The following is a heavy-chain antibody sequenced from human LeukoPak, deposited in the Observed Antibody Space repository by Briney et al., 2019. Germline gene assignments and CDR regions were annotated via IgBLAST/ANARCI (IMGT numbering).Heavy chain of an antibody. J-gene: IGHJ4*02. Sequence: SETLSLTCAVYGGSFSGYYWSWIRQPPGKGLEWIGEINHSGSTNYNPSLKSRVTISVDTSKNQFSLKLSSVTPEDTAVYYCARRFWSGYPAAGDGFDYWGQGTLVTVSS. V-gene: IGHV4-34*01. CDR3: ARRFWSGYPAAGDGFDY. D-gene: IGHD3-3*01. CDR2: INHSGST. CDR1: GGSFSGYY.